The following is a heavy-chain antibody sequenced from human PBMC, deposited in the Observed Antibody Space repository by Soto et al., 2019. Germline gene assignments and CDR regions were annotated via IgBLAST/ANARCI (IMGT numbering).Heavy chain of an antibody. D-gene: IGHD6-13*01. CDR3: ASNIAAAGSTYYYYGMDV. J-gene: IGHJ6*02. CDR1: GGTFSSYA. V-gene: IGHV1-69*01. CDR2: IIPIFGTA. Sequence: QVQLVQSGAEVKKPGSSVKVSCKASGGTFSSYAISWVRQAPGQGLEWMGGIIPIFGTANYAQKFQGRVTITADESTSTAYMELSSLRSEDTAVYYCASNIAAAGSTYYYYGMDVWGQGTTVTFSS.